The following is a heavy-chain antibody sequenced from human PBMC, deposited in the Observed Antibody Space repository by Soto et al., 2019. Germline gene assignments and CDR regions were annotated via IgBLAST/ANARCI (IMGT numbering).Heavy chain of an antibody. CDR1: GGSISSYY. D-gene: IGHD6-19*01. J-gene: IGHJ5*02. V-gene: IGHV4-59*01. CDR3: ARDPSPSYSSGWYWFDP. CDR2: IYYSGST. Sequence: PSETLSLTCTVSGGSISSYYWSWIRQPPGKGLEWIGYIYYSGSTNYNPSLKSRVTISVDTSKNQFSLKLSSVTAADTAVYYCARDPSPSYSSGWYWFDPWGQGTLVTVSS.